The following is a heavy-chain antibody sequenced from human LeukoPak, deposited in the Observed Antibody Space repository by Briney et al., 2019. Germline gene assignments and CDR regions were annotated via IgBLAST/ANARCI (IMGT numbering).Heavy chain of an antibody. J-gene: IGHJ5*02. V-gene: IGHV4-39*07. CDR3: ARVVQFSLATQNWFDP. CDR2: IYYSGST. Sequence: KTSETLSLTCTVSGGSIISSSYYWGWIRQPPGKGLEWIGSIYYSGSTNYNPSLKSRVTISVDTSKNQFSLKLSSVTAADTAVYYCARVVQFSLATQNWFDPWGQGTLVTVSS. CDR1: GGSIISSSYY. D-gene: IGHD2-15*01.